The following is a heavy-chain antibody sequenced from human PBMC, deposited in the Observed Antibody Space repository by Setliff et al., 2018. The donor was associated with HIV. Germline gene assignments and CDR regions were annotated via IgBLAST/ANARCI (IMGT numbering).Heavy chain of an antibody. CDR2: VDPEDGET. Sequence: ASVKVSCKASGYTFTDYAMHWVRQAPGQRLEWMGRVDPEDGETIYAEKFQGRVSITADTSTDTAYMDLNSLRFEDTAVYYCATRPPDYYGSGNSYPWGQGTLVTVSS. CDR1: GYTFTDYA. V-gene: IGHV1-69-2*01. D-gene: IGHD3-10*01. CDR3: ATRPPDYYGSGNSYP. J-gene: IGHJ5*02.